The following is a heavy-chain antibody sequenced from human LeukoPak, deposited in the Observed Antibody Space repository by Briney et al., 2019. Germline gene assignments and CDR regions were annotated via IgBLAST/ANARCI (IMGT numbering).Heavy chain of an antibody. V-gene: IGHV3-7*01. D-gene: IGHD1-26*01. CDR2: IKQDGSEK. CDR1: GFTFSSYW. Sequence: GGSLRLSCAASGFTFSSYWMSWVRQAPGKGLEWVANIKQDGSEKYYVDSVKGRFTISRGNAKNSLYLQMNSLRAEDTAVYYCARERSGSYYGGGDYWGQGALVTVSS. CDR3: ARERSGSYYGGGDY. J-gene: IGHJ4*02.